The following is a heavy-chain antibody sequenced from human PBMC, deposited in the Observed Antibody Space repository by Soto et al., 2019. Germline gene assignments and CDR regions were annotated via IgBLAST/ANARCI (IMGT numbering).Heavy chain of an antibody. CDR2: IIPILGIA. J-gene: IGHJ5*02. D-gene: IGHD3-10*01. Sequence: SVKVSCKASGGTFSSYTISWVRQAPGQGLEWMGRIIPILGIANYAQKFQGRVTITADKSTSTAYMELSSLRSEDTAVYYCARVSPGSGTQPWGQGTLVTVSS. V-gene: IGHV1-69*02. CDR1: GGTFSSYT. CDR3: ARVSPGSGTQP.